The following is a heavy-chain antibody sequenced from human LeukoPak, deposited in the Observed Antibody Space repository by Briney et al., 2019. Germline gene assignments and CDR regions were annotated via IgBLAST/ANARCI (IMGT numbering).Heavy chain of an antibody. D-gene: IGHD6-13*01. Sequence: GGSLRLSCSASGYTFTSYAMHWVRQAPGQRLEWMGWINAGNHNTKYSQKFQGRVTITRDTSASTAYMELSSLRSEDTAVYYCASTGYSSSWYGVFDYWGQGTLVTVSS. CDR2: INAGNHNT. CDR1: GYTFTSYA. V-gene: IGHV1-3*01. CDR3: ASTGYSSSWYGVFDY. J-gene: IGHJ4*02.